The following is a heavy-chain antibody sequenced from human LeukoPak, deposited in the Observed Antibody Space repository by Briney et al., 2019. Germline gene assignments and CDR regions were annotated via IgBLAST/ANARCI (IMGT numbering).Heavy chain of an antibody. J-gene: IGHJ6*03. Sequence: PSETLSLTCTVSGGSISSSSYYWGWIRQPPGKGLEWIGSIYYSGSTYYNPSLKSRVTISVDTSKNQFSLKLSSVTAADTAVYYCARQIVVMVRGPHPNYYYYMDVWGKGTTVTISS. V-gene: IGHV4-39*01. CDR2: IYYSGST. CDR3: ARQIVVMVRGPHPNYYYYMDV. D-gene: IGHD3-10*01. CDR1: GGSISSSSYY.